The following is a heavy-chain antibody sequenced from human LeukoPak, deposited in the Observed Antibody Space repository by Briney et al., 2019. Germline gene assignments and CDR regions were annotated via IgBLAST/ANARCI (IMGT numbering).Heavy chain of an antibody. V-gene: IGHV3-7*01. CDR1: GFTFSSYW. Sequence: GGSLRLSCAASGFTFSSYWMSWVRQAPGKGLEWVANIKQDGSEKYYVDSVKGRFTISRDNAKNSLYLQMNSLRAEDTAVYYCARKGPPYYYYGMDVWGQGTTVTVSS. J-gene: IGHJ6*02. CDR2: IKQDGSEK. CDR3: ARKGPPYYYYGMDV.